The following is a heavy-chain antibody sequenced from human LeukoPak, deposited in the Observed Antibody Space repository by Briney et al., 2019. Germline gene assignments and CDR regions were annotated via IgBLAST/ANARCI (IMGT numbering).Heavy chain of an antibody. J-gene: IGHJ4*02. CDR3: ARDIGYSGYFDY. CDR1: GGSISNYY. V-gene: IGHV4-59*01. CDR2: VFYSGST. D-gene: IGHD2-15*01. Sequence: KPSETLSLTCTVSGGSISNYYWSWIRQPPGKGLEWIGYVFYSGSTNFNPSLKSRVIMSVDTSKNQVSLKLSSVTAADTAVYYCARDIGYSGYFDYWGRGTLVTVSS.